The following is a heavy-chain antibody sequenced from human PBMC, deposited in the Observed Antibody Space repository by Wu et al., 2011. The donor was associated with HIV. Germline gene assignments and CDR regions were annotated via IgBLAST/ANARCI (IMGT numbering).Heavy chain of an antibody. CDR1: GGTFNSNI. CDR2: INLVLATV. V-gene: IGHV1-69*05. J-gene: IGHJ4*02. CDR3: ATGPRFPMGRYFDY. Sequence: QVQLVQSGAEVKKPGSSVKVSCKASGGTFNSNILSWVRQAPGQGLEWMGGINLVLATVTYAQKFQGRVTITTDTSTNTVYMEMTTLRAADMAVYYCATGPRFPMGRYFDYWGQGTQVTVPS. D-gene: IGHD3-10*01.